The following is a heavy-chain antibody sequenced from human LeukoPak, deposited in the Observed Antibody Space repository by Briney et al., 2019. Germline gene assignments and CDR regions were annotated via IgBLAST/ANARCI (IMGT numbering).Heavy chain of an antibody. V-gene: IGHV1-2*02. CDR3: ARGGYYYDSSGYRFDP. Sequence: ASVKVSCKASGYTFTGYYMHWVRQAPGQGLEWMGWINPNSGGTNYAQKLQGRVTMTTDTSTSTAYMELRSLRSDDTAVYYCARGGYYYDSSGYRFDPWGQGTLVTVSS. J-gene: IGHJ5*02. D-gene: IGHD3-22*01. CDR1: GYTFTGYY. CDR2: INPNSGGT.